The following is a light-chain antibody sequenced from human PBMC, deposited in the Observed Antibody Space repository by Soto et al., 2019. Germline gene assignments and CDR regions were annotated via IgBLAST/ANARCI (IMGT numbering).Light chain of an antibody. CDR3: QQYARSPWT. CDR1: ESLTSGS. V-gene: IGKV3-20*01. J-gene: IGKJ1*01. Sequence: EIVLTQSPGTLSLSPGERATLSCRASESLTSGSLAWYQQKPGQSPRLLIHGVSSRATGIPDRFSGSGSGTDFTLTISRLEPEDVAVYWCQQYARSPWTFGQGTKVEIK. CDR2: GVS.